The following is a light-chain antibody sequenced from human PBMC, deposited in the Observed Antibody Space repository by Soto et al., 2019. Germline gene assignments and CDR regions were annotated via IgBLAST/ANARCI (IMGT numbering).Light chain of an antibody. CDR1: QSVSSN. CDR3: HQRNK. CDR2: GSS. Sequence: EIVMTQSPATLSVSPGERATLSCRARQSVSSNLAWYQQKPGQAPRLLIYGSSTRATGIPARFSGSGSGTEFTLTISSLQSEDFGVYFCHQRNKVGQGTRLEIK. V-gene: IGKV3-15*01. J-gene: IGKJ5*01.